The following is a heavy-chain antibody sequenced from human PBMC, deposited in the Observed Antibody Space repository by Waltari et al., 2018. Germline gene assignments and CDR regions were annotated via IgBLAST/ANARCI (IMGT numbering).Heavy chain of an antibody. V-gene: IGHV3-15*01. Sequence: EVQVVESGGGLVKPGGSLRVPCAASGFTFSNAWINWVRQAPGKGLEWVGRIKTKGEGGTTDYAAPVKGRFTISRDDSSNMAYLQMKSLRTEDTAIYYCTPKTNFWGQGTLVTVSS. CDR2: IKTKGEGGTT. CDR3: TPKTNF. CDR1: GFTFSNAW. J-gene: IGHJ4*02.